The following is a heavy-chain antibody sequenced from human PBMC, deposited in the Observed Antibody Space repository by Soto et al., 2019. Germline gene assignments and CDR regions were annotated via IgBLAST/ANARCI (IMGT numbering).Heavy chain of an antibody. CDR3: AKSRVDCSGGSCYTFDY. V-gene: IGHV3-21*04. J-gene: IGHJ4*02. Sequence: GGSLRLSCAASGFTFSSYSMNWVRQAPGKGLEWVSSISSSSSYIYYADSVKGRFTISRDNAKNTLYPQMNSLRAEDTAVYYCAKSRVDCSGGSCYTFDYWGQGALVTVSS. D-gene: IGHD2-15*01. CDR2: ISSSSSYI. CDR1: GFTFSSYS.